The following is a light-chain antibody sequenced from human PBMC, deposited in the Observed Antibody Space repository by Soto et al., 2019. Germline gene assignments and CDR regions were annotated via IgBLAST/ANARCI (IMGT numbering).Light chain of an antibody. V-gene: IGKV3-20*01. CDR3: QQYGSSGT. CDR2: DTS. J-gene: IGKJ1*01. CDR1: QSVSNF. Sequence: EIVLTQSPGTLSLSPGKRATLSCRASQSVSNFLAWYQQKPGQAPRLLIYDTSNRATGIPARFSGSGSGTDFTLTISRLEPEDFAVYYCQQYGSSGTFGQGTKVDIK.